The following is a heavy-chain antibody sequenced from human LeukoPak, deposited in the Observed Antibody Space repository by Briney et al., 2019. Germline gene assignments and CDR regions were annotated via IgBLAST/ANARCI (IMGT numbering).Heavy chain of an antibody. CDR1: GFTFDDYA. V-gene: IGHV3-9*01. D-gene: IGHD3-10*01. Sequence: GGSLRLSCAASGFTFDDYAMHWVRQAPGKGLEWVSGISWNSGSIGYADSVKGRFTISRDNAKNSLYLQMNSLRAEDTAAYYCAKDLYGSGRVHAFDIWGQGTMVTVSS. CDR3: AKDLYGSGRVHAFDI. J-gene: IGHJ3*02. CDR2: ISWNSGSI.